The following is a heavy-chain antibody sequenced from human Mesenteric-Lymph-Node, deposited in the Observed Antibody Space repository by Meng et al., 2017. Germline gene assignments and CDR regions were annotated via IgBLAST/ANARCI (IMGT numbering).Heavy chain of an antibody. CDR3: TRDMVESSGLWYFDY. V-gene: IGHV3-49*04. CDR1: GFTFGDYA. D-gene: IGHD3-22*01. CDR2: IRSKAYGGTT. Sequence: GGSLRLSCTASGFTFGDYAMSWVRQAPGKGLEWVGFIRSKAYGGTTEYAASVKGRFTISRDDSKSIAYLQMNSLKTEDTAVYYCTRDMVESSGLWYFDYWGQGTLVTVSS. J-gene: IGHJ4*02.